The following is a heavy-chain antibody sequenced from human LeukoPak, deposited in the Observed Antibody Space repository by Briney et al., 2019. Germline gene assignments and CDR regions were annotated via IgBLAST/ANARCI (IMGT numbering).Heavy chain of an antibody. D-gene: IGHD6-13*01. V-gene: IGHV4-61*01. J-gene: IGHJ4*02. CDR1: GDSISSSYY. CDR3: ARGVYIAAAQYGY. CDR2: IYYSGTT. Sequence: SETLSLTCTASGDSISSSYYWSWIRQPPGKGLEWIGYIYYSGTTNYNPSLKSRVTISVDTSKNQFSLKLSSVTAADTAVYYCARGVYIAAAQYGYWGQGTLVTVSS.